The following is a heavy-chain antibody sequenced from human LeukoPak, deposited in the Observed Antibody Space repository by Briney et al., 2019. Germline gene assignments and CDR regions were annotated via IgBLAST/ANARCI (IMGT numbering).Heavy chain of an antibody. CDR1: GFPFSSYA. V-gene: IGHV3-23*01. CDR3: ARSTFTVAAAGIDY. J-gene: IGHJ4*02. CDR2: ISGSGDRT. Sequence: GGSLRLSCAASGFPFSSYALGWVRQPPGKGLEWVSAISGSGDRTYYADPVRGRLTISRDGSRNTLFLQMNSRRAEDTAVYYCARSTFTVAAAGIDYWGQGTLVTVSS. D-gene: IGHD6-13*01.